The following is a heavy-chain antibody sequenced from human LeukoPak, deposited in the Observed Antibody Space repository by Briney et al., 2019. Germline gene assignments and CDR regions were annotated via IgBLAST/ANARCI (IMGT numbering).Heavy chain of an antibody. Sequence: GGSLRLSCAASGFTFSSYAMSWVRQAPGKGLEWVSAISGSGGSTYYADSVKGRFTISRDNSKNTLYLQMNSLRAEDAAVYYCAKFSADIVVVVPAARGPTSGAFDIWGQGTMVTVSS. J-gene: IGHJ3*02. CDR3: AKFSADIVVVVPAARGPTSGAFDI. CDR2: ISGSGGST. D-gene: IGHD2-2*01. CDR1: GFTFSSYA. V-gene: IGHV3-23*01.